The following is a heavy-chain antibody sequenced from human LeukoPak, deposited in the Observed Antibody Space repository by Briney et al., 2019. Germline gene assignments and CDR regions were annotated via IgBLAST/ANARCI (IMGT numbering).Heavy chain of an antibody. CDR2: ISAYNGNT. V-gene: IGHV1-18*01. CDR3: ARDSFVVVVPTKTFDY. Sequence: ASVKVSCKASGYTFTSYGISWVRQAPGQGLEWMGWISAYNGNTNYAQKLHGRVTMTTDTSTSTAYMELRSLRSDDTAVYYCARDSFVVVVPTKTFDYWGQGTLVTVSS. CDR1: GYTFTSYG. J-gene: IGHJ4*02. D-gene: IGHD2-15*01.